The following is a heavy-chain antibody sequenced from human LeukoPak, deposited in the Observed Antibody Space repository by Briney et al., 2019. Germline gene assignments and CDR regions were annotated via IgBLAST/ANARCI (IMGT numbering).Heavy chain of an antibody. CDR1: GFTFSTYW. CDR2: IKQDGSEI. CDR3: AREGESSGYYCDY. V-gene: IGHV3-7*01. D-gene: IGHD3-22*01. Sequence: AGGSLRLSCAASGFTFSTYWMSWVRQAPGKGLVWVANIKQDGSEIYYVDSVKGRFTISRDNAKNSLYLQMNSLRAEDTALYYCAREGESSGYYCDYWGQGTPVTVSS. J-gene: IGHJ4*02.